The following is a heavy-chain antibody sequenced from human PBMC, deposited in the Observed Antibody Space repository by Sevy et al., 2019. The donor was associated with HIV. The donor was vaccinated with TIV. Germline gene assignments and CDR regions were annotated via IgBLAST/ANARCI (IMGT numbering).Heavy chain of an antibody. D-gene: IGHD1-1*01. V-gene: IGHV4-59*08. J-gene: IGHJ5*02. CDR3: ALANARGRGFS. CDR1: GGSITSLY. Sequence: SETLSLTCTVSGGSITSLYWGWIRQPPGKGLEWIANIYYIGNTNYNPSLKGRVTISLDTSKNQFSLRLSSVTAADTAIYYRALANARGRGFSWGQGTLVTGSS. CDR2: IYYIGNT.